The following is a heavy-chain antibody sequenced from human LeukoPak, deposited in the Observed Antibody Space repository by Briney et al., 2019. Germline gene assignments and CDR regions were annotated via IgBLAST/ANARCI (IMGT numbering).Heavy chain of an antibody. V-gene: IGHV3-74*01. D-gene: IGHD2-15*01. CDR2: IKGDESST. CDR3: ARGIKNYYGVDV. J-gene: IGHJ6*02. Sequence: GGSLRLSCAASGFTFTSYWIHWVRQAPGKGLVWVSRIKGDESSTNYADSVKGRFTISRDNAKNTVYLHMNSLKVEDAAVYYCARGIKNYYGVDVWGQGTTVTVSS. CDR1: GFTFTSYW.